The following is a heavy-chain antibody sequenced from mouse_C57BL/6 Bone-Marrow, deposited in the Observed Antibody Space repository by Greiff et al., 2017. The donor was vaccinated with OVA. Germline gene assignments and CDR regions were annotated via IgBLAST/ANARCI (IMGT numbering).Heavy chain of an antibody. CDR1: GFTFSSYT. V-gene: IGHV5-9*01. J-gene: IGHJ4*01. CDR2: ISGGGGNT. Sequence: EVQRVESGGGLVKPGGSLKLSCAASGFTFSSYTMSWVRQTPEKRLEWVATISGGGGNTYYPDSVKGRFTISRDNAKNTLYLQMSSLRSEDTALYYWARRVITTVVAHYAMDYWGQGTSVTVAS. D-gene: IGHD1-1*01. CDR3: ARRVITTVVAHYAMDY.